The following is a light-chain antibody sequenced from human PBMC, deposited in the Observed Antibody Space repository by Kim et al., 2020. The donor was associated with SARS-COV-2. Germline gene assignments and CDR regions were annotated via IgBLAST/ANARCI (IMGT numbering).Light chain of an antibody. Sequence: LGQTGRITCQGDSLRSYYASWYQQKPGQAPVLVIYGKNNRPSGIPDRFSGSSSGNTASLTITGAQAEDEADYYCNSRDSSGNHWVFGGGTQLTVL. CDR3: NSRDSSGNHWV. CDR2: GKN. J-gene: IGLJ3*02. CDR1: SLRSYY. V-gene: IGLV3-19*01.